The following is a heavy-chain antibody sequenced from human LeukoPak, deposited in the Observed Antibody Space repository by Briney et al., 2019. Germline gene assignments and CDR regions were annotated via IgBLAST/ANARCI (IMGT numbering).Heavy chain of an antibody. D-gene: IGHD2-15*01. V-gene: IGHV3-48*04. Sequence: GGSLRLSCAASGFTFSSYSMNWVRQAPGKGLEWVSYISSSSSTIYYADSVKGRFTISRDNAKNSLYLQMNSLRAEDTAVYYCARDGYCSGGSCYPYFDYWGQGTLVTVSS. CDR3: ARDGYCSGGSCYPYFDY. CDR2: ISSSSSTI. J-gene: IGHJ4*02. CDR1: GFTFSSYS.